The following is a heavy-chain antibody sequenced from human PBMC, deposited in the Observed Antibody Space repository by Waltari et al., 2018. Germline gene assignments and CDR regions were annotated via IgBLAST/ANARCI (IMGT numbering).Heavy chain of an antibody. D-gene: IGHD6-13*01. CDR1: GYTFTGYY. CDR3: ARGLSRGAAVPHFDY. CDR2: IIPIFGTA. J-gene: IGHJ4*02. V-gene: IGHV1-69*01. Sequence: QVQLVQSGAEVKKPGASVKVSCKASGYTFTGYYMHWVRQAPGQGLEWMGGIIPIFGTANYAQKFQGRVTITTDESTSTAYMELSSLRSEDTAVYYCARGLSRGAAVPHFDYWGQGTLVTVSS.